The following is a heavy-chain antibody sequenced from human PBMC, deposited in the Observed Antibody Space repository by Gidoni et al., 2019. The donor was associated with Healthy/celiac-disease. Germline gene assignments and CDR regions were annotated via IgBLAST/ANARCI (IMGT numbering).Heavy chain of an antibody. Sequence: QVQLVQSGAEVKKPGSSVKVSCKASGGAFSRYAISWVRQAPGQGLEWMGGIIPIFGTANYAQKFQGRVTITADESTSTAYMELSSLRSEDTAVYYCARRYYYDSSGYYYYFDYWGQGTLVTVSS. V-gene: IGHV1-69*01. J-gene: IGHJ4*02. CDR2: IIPIFGTA. D-gene: IGHD3-22*01. CDR1: GGAFSRYA. CDR3: ARRYYYDSSGYYYYFDY.